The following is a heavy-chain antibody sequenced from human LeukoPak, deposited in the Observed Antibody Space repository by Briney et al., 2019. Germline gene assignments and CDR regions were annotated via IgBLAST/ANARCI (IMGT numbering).Heavy chain of an antibody. CDR3: ARYEAVAGVFDY. D-gene: IGHD6-19*01. Sequence: SETLSLTCTVSGGSISSGTYYWSWIRQPAGKGLEWIGRIYTSGSTNYNPSLKSRVTISVDTSKNQFSLRLNSVTAADTAVYYCARYEAVAGVFDYWGQGTLVTVSS. CDR1: GGSISSGTYY. CDR2: IYTSGST. J-gene: IGHJ4*02. V-gene: IGHV4-61*02.